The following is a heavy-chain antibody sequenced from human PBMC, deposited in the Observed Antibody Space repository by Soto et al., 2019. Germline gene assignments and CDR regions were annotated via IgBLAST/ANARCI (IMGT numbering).Heavy chain of an antibody. CDR1: GFTFRSYG. CDR2: IWYDGSNK. Sequence: PGGSLRLSCAASGFTFRSYGMHWVRQAPGKGLEWVAVIWYDGSNKYYADSVKGRFTISRDNSKNTLYLQMNSLRAEDTAVYYCARPSDSSGYYYNWYFDLWGRGTLVTVSS. CDR3: ARPSDSSGYYYNWYFDL. D-gene: IGHD3-22*01. J-gene: IGHJ2*01. V-gene: IGHV3-33*01.